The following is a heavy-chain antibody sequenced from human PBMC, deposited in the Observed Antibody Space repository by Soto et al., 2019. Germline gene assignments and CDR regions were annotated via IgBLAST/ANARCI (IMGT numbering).Heavy chain of an antibody. CDR3: AKATAYGSGSPFDY. CDR2: ISWNSGSI. CDR1: GFTFDDYA. Sequence: TGGSLRLSCAASGFTFDDYAIHWVRQAPGKGLEWVSGISWNSGSIGYADSVKGRFTISRDNAKNSLYLQMNSLRAEDTALYYCAKATAYGSGSPFDYWGQGTLVTVSS. D-gene: IGHD3-10*01. V-gene: IGHV3-9*01. J-gene: IGHJ4*02.